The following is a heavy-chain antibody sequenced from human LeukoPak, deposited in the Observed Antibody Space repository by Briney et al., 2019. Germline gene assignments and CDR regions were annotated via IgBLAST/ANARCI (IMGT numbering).Heavy chain of an antibody. D-gene: IGHD3-10*01. Sequence: SQCLSLTCAVYGGSFSGYYWSWIRQPPGKWLEWIGEINHTGSTNYNPSLKSRVTISVDTSKNQFSPKLSSVTAADTAVYYCARVSGNYGSGSYLDYWGQGTLVTVSS. CDR2: INHTGST. V-gene: IGHV4-34*01. J-gene: IGHJ4*02. CDR1: GGSFSGYY. CDR3: ARVSGNYGSGSYLDY.